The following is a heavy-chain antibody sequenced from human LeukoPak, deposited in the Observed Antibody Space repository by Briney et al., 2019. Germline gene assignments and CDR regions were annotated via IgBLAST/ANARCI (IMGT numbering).Heavy chain of an antibody. Sequence: GESPKISCKGSGYSFTSYWIGWVRQMPGKGLEWMGIIYPGDSDTRYSPSFQGQVTISADKSISTAYLQWSSLKASDTAMYYCARLNSHCSSTSCYTNAFDIWGQGTMVTVSS. V-gene: IGHV5-51*01. CDR1: GYSFTSYW. D-gene: IGHD2-2*02. CDR2: IYPGDSDT. CDR3: ARLNSHCSSTSCYTNAFDI. J-gene: IGHJ3*02.